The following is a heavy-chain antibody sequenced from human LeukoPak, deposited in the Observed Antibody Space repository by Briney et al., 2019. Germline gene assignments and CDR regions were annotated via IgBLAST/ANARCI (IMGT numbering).Heavy chain of an antibody. CDR3: ATTDIVATMGFYYYYGMDV. Sequence: GGSLRLSCGASGFTVSRNYMRWVRQARGKGVERVSVIYSGGSTYYSDSVTGRFTISRDNSKNTLYLQINSLRAEHTAVYYCATTDIVATMGFYYYYGMDVWGQGTTVTVSS. D-gene: IGHD5-12*01. CDR2: IYSGGST. V-gene: IGHV3-53*01. J-gene: IGHJ6*02. CDR1: GFTVSRNY.